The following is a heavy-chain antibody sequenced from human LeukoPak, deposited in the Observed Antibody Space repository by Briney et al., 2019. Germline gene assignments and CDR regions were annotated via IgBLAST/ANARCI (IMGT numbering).Heavy chain of an antibody. J-gene: IGHJ3*01. CDR2: INPRGNI. D-gene: IGHD6-19*01. CDR3: ARGGAQWLVEEAFDF. Sequence: SETLSLTCTVTAGSISTYYWSCIRQTAGKGLEWIGHINPRGNIKYNPSLKSRVSLSMDTSKNQSSLKVNSVTAADTAVYYCARGGAQWLVEEAFDFWGRGTMVTVSS. V-gene: IGHV4-4*07. CDR1: AGSISTYY.